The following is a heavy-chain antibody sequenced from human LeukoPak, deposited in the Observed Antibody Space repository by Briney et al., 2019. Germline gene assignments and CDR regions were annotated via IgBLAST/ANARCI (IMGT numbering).Heavy chain of an antibody. Sequence: SETLTLTCTVSGPSISNFYWSWIRQPPGRGLEWVGSINYSGITNYNPSLKSRVTISVDTSKNQFSLKLSSVTAADTAVYYCARRKAIAVFFFDYWGQGTLVTVSS. CDR2: INYSGIT. J-gene: IGHJ4*02. CDR1: GPSISNFY. V-gene: IGHV4-59*08. D-gene: IGHD6-19*01. CDR3: ARRKAIAVFFFDY.